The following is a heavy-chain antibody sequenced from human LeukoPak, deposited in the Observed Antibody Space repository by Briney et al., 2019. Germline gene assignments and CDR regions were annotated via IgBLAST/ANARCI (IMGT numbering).Heavy chain of an antibody. CDR1: GFPFSDYY. CDR3: ARGAAPLGSYPNY. CDR2: ISSSGSTI. J-gene: IGHJ4*02. Sequence: GGSLRLSCAASGFPFSDYYMSWIRQAPGQGVEWVSYISSSGSTIYYADSVKGRFTISRDNAKNSLYLQMNSLRAEDTAVYYCARGAAPLGSYPNYCGQGTLVTVSS. V-gene: IGHV3-11*01. D-gene: IGHD1-26*01.